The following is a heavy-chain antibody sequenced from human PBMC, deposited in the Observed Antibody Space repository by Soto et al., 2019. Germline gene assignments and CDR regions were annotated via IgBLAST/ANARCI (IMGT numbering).Heavy chain of an antibody. J-gene: IGHJ6*02. D-gene: IGHD3-10*01. CDR1: GYSFTTYF. CDR3: ARGSGSFVYGMDA. CDR2: INPSTGST. V-gene: IGHV1-46*01. Sequence: ASVKVSCKASGYSFTTYFMHWVRQAPGQGLEWVGRINPSTGSTSYAQKFQGRVTMTRDTSTSTVYMELNSLRSEDTAVFYCARGSGSFVYGMDAWGQGTKVTVS.